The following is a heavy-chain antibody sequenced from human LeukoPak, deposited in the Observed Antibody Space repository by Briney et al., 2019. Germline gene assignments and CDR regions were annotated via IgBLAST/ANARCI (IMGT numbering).Heavy chain of an antibody. CDR3: AILEMATSEDVDY. Sequence: SVKVSCKASGGTFSSYAISWVRQAPGQGLEWMGRIIPILGIANYAQKFQGRVTITADKSTSTAYMELSSLRSEDTAVYYCAILEMATSEDVDYGGQGTLVTVSS. CDR2: IIPILGIA. V-gene: IGHV1-69*04. CDR1: GGTFSSYA. J-gene: IGHJ4*02. D-gene: IGHD5-24*01.